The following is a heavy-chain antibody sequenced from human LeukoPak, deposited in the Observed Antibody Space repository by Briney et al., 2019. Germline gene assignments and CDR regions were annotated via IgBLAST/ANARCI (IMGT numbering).Heavy chain of an antibody. CDR1: GGSIRGYY. J-gene: IGHJ4*02. Sequence: SETLSLTCAVSGGSIRGYYWDWIRQPPGKGLEWIGYIYYTGSTIFNPSLKSRVTISVDTSKNQFSLKLSSVTAADTAVYYCARLHYYYDSSGYYYYFDYWGQGTLVTVSS. V-gene: IGHV4-59*08. D-gene: IGHD3-22*01. CDR3: ARLHYYYDSSGYYYYFDY. CDR2: IYYTGST.